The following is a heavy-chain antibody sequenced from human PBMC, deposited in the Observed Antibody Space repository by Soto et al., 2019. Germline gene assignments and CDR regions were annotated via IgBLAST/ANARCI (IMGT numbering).Heavy chain of an antibody. CDR2: ISSSGDST. J-gene: IGHJ4*02. D-gene: IGHD3-10*01. CDR3: ARGIYFGSARYYFDY. V-gene: IGHV3-64*02. Sequence: PGGSLRLSCAASGFTFKTYYMHWVRQAPGKGPEYVSAISSSGDSTYYAESVKGRFTISRDNSKNTMYLQMGSLRVEDIAFYYCARGIYFGSARYYFDYWGQGALVTVSS. CDR1: GFTFKTYY.